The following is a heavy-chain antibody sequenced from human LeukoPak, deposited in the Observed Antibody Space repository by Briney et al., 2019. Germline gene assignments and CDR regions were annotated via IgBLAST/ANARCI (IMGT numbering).Heavy chain of an antibody. CDR1: GFTFSSYI. V-gene: IGHV3-48*02. CDR2: ISSSSSTI. CDR3: ARDLGYYYNSSGSIY. D-gene: IGHD3-22*01. Sequence: PGGSLRLSCAASGFTFSSYIMNWVRQAPGKGLEWVSYISSSSSTIYYADSVKGRFTISRDNAKNSLYLQMNSLRDEDTAVYYCARDLGYYYNSSGSIYWGQGTLVTVSS. J-gene: IGHJ4*02.